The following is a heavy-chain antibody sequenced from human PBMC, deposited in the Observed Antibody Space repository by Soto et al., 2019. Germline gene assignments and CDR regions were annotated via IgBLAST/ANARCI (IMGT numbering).Heavy chain of an antibody. V-gene: IGHV4-30-4*01. D-gene: IGHD1-1*01. Sequence: QVQLQESGPGLVKPSPTLSLTCTVSGCSISSGDYYWSWIRQPPGKGLEWIGYIYYSGSTYYNPSLKSRGTISVDTSKNQFSLKLSSVTAADTAVYYCARLVQLLQGRWFDPWGQGTLVTVSS. CDR2: IYYSGST. J-gene: IGHJ5*02. CDR1: GCSISSGDYY. CDR3: ARLVQLLQGRWFDP.